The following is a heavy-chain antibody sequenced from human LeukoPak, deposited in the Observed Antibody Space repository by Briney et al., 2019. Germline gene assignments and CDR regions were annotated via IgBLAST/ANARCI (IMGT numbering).Heavy chain of an antibody. V-gene: IGHV3-15*01. CDR3: TASDHLYCSSISCHFDF. Sequence: GGSLRLSCAASGFTFSNAWMSWVRQAPGKGLEWVGRIKSKTEGGTTDYAAPVKGRFTISRDDSKTTLYLQMNSLKTEDTAVYYCTASDHLYCSSISCHFDFWGQGTLVTVSS. CDR1: GFTFSNAW. J-gene: IGHJ4*02. CDR2: IKSKTEGGTT. D-gene: IGHD2-2*01.